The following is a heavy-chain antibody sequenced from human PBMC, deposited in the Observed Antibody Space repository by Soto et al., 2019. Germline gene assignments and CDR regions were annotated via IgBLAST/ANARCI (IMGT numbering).Heavy chain of an antibody. J-gene: IGHJ3*02. V-gene: IGHV1-18*01. CDR1: GYTFTIYG. Sequence: ASVKVSCEASGYTFTIYGISWVRQAPGQGLEWMGWISAYNGNTNYAQKLQGRVTMTTDTSTSTAYMELRSLRSDDTAVYYCSREDSSGYFAPALDAFDIWGQGTMVTVSS. CDR3: SREDSSGYFAPALDAFDI. CDR2: ISAYNGNT. D-gene: IGHD3-22*01.